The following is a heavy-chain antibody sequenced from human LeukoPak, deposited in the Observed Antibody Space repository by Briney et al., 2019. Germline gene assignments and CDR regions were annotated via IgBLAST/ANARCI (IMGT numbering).Heavy chain of an antibody. D-gene: IGHD3-10*01. Sequence: GASVKVSCKASGYTFTSYALNWVRQAPGQGLEWMGWINTNTGNPTYAQGFTGRFVFSLDTSVSTAYLQISSLEAEDTAVYYCARVSGLLRFGELLSSDYWGQGTLVAVSS. CDR1: GYTFTSYA. V-gene: IGHV7-4-1*02. CDR2: INTNTGNP. J-gene: IGHJ4*02. CDR3: ARVSGLLRFGELLSSDY.